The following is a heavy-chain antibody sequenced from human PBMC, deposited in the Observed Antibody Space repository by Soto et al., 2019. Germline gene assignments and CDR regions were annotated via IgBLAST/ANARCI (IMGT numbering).Heavy chain of an antibody. D-gene: IGHD6-6*01. CDR2: ISSSSSYI. V-gene: IGHV3-21*01. CDR1: GFTFSSYS. CDR3: ARRFSIAARPSAFDI. Sequence: GGSLRLSCAASGFTFSSYSMNWVRQAPGKGLEWVSSISSSSSYIYYADSVKGRFTISRDNAKNSLYLQMNSLRAEDTAVYYCARRFSIAARPSAFDIWGQGTMVTVSS. J-gene: IGHJ3*02.